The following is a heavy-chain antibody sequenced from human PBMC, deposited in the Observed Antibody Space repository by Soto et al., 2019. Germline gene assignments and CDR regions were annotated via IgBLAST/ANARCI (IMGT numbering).Heavy chain of an antibody. Sequence: SETLSLTCTVSGGSISSYYWSWIRQPPGKGLEWIGYIYYSGSTNYNPSLKSRVTISVDTSKNQFSLKLSSVTAADTAVYYCASSIAAAGSYYYYGIDVWGQGTTVTVSS. V-gene: IGHV4-59*01. CDR3: ASSIAAAGSYYYYGIDV. D-gene: IGHD6-13*01. CDR1: GGSISSYY. CDR2: IYYSGST. J-gene: IGHJ6*02.